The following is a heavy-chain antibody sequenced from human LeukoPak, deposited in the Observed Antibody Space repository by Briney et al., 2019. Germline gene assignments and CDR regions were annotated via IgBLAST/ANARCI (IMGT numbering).Heavy chain of an antibody. CDR3: AKEGGYCSSTICPRRIDS. Sequence: GGSLRLSCAASGFTFSKYAMSWVRQAPGKGLEWVSAIGDGGGNIFYADPVKGRFTISRDDSKNTLYLQMNSLTTEDTALYFCAKEGGYCSSTICPRRIDSWGQGTLVTVSS. CDR2: IGDGGGNI. V-gene: IGHV3-23*01. J-gene: IGHJ4*02. CDR1: GFTFSKYA. D-gene: IGHD2-2*01.